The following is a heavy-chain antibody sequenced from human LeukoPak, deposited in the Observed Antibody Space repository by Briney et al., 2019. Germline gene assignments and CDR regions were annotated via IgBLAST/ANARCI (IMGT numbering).Heavy chain of an antibody. J-gene: IGHJ5*02. Sequence: GGSLRLSCVASGFTFSSYWMSWVRQAPGKGLEWVANIKQDGSEKYYVDSVKGRFTISRDNAKNSLYLQMNSLRAEDTAVYYCARDQSWGQGTLVTVSS. CDR2: IKQDGSEK. CDR1: GFTFSSYW. CDR3: ARDQS. V-gene: IGHV3-7*01.